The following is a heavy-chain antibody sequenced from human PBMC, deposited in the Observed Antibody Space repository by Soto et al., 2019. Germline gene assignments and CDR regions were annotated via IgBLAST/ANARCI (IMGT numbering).Heavy chain of an antibody. V-gene: IGHV4-34*01. J-gene: IGHJ6*02. CDR2: INHSGST. CDR1: GGSFSGYY. Sequence: KTSETLSLTCAVYGGSFSGYYWSWIRQPPGKGLEWIGEINHSGSTNYNPSLKSRVTISVDTSKNQFSLKLSSVTAADTAVYYCARVGDYGDYELYYYYGMDVWGQGTTVTVSS. CDR3: ARVGDYGDYELYYYYGMDV. D-gene: IGHD4-17*01.